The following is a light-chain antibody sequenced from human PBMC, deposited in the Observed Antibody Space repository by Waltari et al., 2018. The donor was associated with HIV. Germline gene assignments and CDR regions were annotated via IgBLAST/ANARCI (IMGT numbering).Light chain of an antibody. J-gene: IGLJ2*01. CDR1: SANIGAGYG. CDR2: VTN. CDR3: QSYDSSLSGVV. Sequence: QSVLTQPPSVSGAPGQRVPISCIGSSANIGAGYGVHWYRQLPGTAPKLLIYVTNKRPSGAPDRFSGSVSGTSASLAITGLQAEDEADYYCQSYDSSLSGVVFGGGTNLTVL. V-gene: IGLV1-40*01.